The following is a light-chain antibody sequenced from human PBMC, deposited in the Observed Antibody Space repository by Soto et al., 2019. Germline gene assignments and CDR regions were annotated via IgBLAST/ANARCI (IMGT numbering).Light chain of an antibody. Sequence: EIVLTQSPGTLSLSQGERATLSCRASQSVSDNQLAWYQQKPAQAPRLLIYGASFRATGIPDRFSGSGSGTDFILSISRLEPEDFAVYYCQQYSSSPRTFGPGTKVDI. CDR1: QSVSDNQ. CDR2: GAS. J-gene: IGKJ1*01. CDR3: QQYSSSPRT. V-gene: IGKV3-20*01.